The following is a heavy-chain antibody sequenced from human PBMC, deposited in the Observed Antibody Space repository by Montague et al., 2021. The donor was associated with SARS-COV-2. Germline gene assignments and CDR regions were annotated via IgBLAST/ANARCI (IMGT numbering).Heavy chain of an antibody. V-gene: IGHV4-59*01. Sequence: SETLSLTCTVSGGSIGAYYWSWIRQPPGKGPEWIAYISSSGTTNYNPSLKSRITVSVDTSRNQLSLKLSSVTAADSAVYYCARESRLKYLEWSGSGYDYYGMDVWGQGTTVTVSS. J-gene: IGHJ6*02. CDR1: GGSIGAYY. CDR2: ISSSGTT. CDR3: ARESRLKYLEWSGSGYDYYGMDV. D-gene: IGHD3-3*01.